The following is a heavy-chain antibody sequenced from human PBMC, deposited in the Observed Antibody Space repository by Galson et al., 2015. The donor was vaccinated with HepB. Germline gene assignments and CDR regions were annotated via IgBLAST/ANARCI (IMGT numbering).Heavy chain of an antibody. J-gene: IGHJ4*02. V-gene: IGHV5-51*01. Sequence: QSGAEVKKPGDSLKISCKGSGYRFTTYWIGWVRQMPGKGLEWMGIIYPGDSDTRYSPSFQGQVTMSADKSTSTAYLQWSSLKASDTAMYYRARPVYSSGWYLDYWGQGTLVTVSS. CDR2: IYPGDSDT. CDR3: ARPVYSSGWYLDY. CDR1: GYRFTTYW. D-gene: IGHD6-19*01.